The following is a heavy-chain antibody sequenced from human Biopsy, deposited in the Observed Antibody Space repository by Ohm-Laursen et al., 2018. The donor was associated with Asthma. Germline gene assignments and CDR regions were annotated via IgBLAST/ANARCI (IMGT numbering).Heavy chain of an antibody. CDR1: GITFSSSG. J-gene: IGHJ4*02. Sequence: SLRLSCSASGITFSSSGMHWVRQAPGKGLEGVALISNDGSSKYYADSVKGRFTISRDISKNTLYLQMNSLRAEDTAVYYCARSDCGSGGYCYIPFYFWGQGTLVTVSS. CDR3: ARSDCGSGGYCYIPFYF. D-gene: IGHD2-21*02. V-gene: IGHV3-30*03. CDR2: ISNDGSSK.